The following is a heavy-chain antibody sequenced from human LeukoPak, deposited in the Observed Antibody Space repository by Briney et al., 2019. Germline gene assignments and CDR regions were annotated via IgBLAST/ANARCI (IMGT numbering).Heavy chain of an antibody. D-gene: IGHD6-13*01. CDR1: GFTFSSYG. Sequence: GGSLRLSCAGSGFTFSSYGMSWVRQAPGKGLEWVSVISGSGGSTYYADSVKGRFTISRDNSKNTLYLQMNSLRAEDTAVYYCAKLRYSSSSFDYWGQGTLVTVSS. J-gene: IGHJ4*02. CDR2: ISGSGGST. V-gene: IGHV3-23*01. CDR3: AKLRYSSSSFDY.